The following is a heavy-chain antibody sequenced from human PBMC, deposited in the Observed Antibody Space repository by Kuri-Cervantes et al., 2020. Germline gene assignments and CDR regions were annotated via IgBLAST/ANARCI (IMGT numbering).Heavy chain of an antibody. CDR2: IYHSGST. Sequence: SQTLSLTCAVSGYSISSGYYWGWIRQPPGKGLEWIGSIYHSGSTYYNPSLKSRVTISVDTSKNQFSLKLSSMTAADTAVYYCARTRPHVDYWGQGTLVTVSS. CDR1: GYSISSGYY. J-gene: IGHJ4*02. CDR3: ARTRPHVDY. V-gene: IGHV4-38-2*01.